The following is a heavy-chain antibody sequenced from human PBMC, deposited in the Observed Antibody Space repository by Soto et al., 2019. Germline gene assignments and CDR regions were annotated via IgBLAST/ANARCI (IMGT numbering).Heavy chain of an antibody. CDR3: AREPYYYDSSGYEDAFDI. D-gene: IGHD3-22*01. CDR2: IYYSGST. V-gene: IGHV4-59*01. CDR1: GGSISSYY. Sequence: SETLSLTCTVSGGSISSYYWSWIRQPPGKGLLWIGYIYYSGSTNYNPSLKSRVTISVDTSKNQFSLKLSSVPAADTAVYYCAREPYYYDSSGYEDAFDIWGQGTMVTVSS. J-gene: IGHJ3*02.